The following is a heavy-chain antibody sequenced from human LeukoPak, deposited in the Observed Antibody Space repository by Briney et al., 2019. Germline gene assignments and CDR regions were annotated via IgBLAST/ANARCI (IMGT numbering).Heavy chain of an antibody. D-gene: IGHD1-26*01. CDR1: GYSISSGYY. CDR3: ARGAHLEWELLHPALDI. J-gene: IGHJ3*02. Sequence: SETLSLTCTVSGYSISSGYYWSWIRQPPGKGLEWIGYLYYSGSTNYNPSLKSRITISLDTSKNQFSLKLSSVTAADTAVYYCARGAHLEWELLHPALDIXGQGTMVTVSS. V-gene: IGHV4-61*01. CDR2: LYYSGST.